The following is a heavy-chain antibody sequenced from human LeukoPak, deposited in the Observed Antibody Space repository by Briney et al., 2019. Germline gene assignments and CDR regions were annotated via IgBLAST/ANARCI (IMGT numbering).Heavy chain of an antibody. V-gene: IGHV4-34*01. Sequence: SETLSLTCAAYGGSFSGYYWSWIRQPPGKGLEWIGEINHSGSTNYNPSLKSRVTISVDTSKNKFSLKLSSVTAADTAVYYCARGSGRRWLQFFYFDYWGQGTLVTVSS. CDR3: ARGSGRRWLQFFYFDY. CDR1: GGSFSGYY. CDR2: INHSGST. D-gene: IGHD5-24*01. J-gene: IGHJ4*02.